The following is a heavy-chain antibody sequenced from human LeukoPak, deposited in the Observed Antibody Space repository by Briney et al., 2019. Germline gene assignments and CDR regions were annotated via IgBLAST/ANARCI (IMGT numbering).Heavy chain of an antibody. J-gene: IGHJ4*02. Sequence: GGSLRLSCAASGFTFSSYWMSWVRQAPGKGLEWVANIRQDGSQKYYVDSVKGRFSISRDNAKNSLYLQMNSLRAEDTAVYYCAKDSRGNSGIGFDYWGQGTLVTVSS. CDR2: IRQDGSQK. V-gene: IGHV3-7*03. CDR1: GFTFSSYW. D-gene: IGHD1-26*01. CDR3: AKDSRGNSGIGFDY.